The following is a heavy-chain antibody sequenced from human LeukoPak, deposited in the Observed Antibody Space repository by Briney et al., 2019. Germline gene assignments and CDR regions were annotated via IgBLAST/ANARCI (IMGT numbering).Heavy chain of an antibody. CDR3: ARDKVDTAMVGWGAFDI. D-gene: IGHD5-18*01. V-gene: IGHV3-53*01. CDR1: GFTVSSNY. J-gene: IGHJ3*02. CDR2: IYSGGST. Sequence: GGSLRLSCAASGFTVSSNYMSWVRQAPGKGLEWVSVIYSGGSTYYADSVKGRFTISRDNSKSTLYLQMNSLRAEDTAVYYCARDKVDTAMVGWGAFDIWGQGTMVTVSS.